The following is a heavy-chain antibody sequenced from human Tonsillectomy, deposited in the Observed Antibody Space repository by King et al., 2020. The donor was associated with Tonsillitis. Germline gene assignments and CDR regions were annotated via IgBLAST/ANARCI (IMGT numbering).Heavy chain of an antibody. CDR3: AGWELLPRYYFDY. Sequence: LQLQESGPGLVKPSETLSLTCTVSGGSISSSSYYWGWIRQPPGKGLEWIGSIYYSGSTYYNPSLKSRVTISVDTSNNQFSLKLSSVTAADTAVYYCAGWELLPRYYFDYWGQGTLVTVSS. V-gene: IGHV4-39*01. J-gene: IGHJ4*02. D-gene: IGHD1-26*01. CDR1: GGSISSSSYY. CDR2: IYYSGST.